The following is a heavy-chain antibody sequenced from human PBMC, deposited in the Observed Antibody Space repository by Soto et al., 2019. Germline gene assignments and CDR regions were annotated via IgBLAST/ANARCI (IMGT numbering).Heavy chain of an antibody. Sequence: QVQLQESGPGLVKPSETLSLTCTVSGDSINHYYWNWVRQAPGKGLESIGYVPYTGSTNYNPSLQSRVTISRATSKNPVSLRLTSVTAADTARYYCARRPGLGGSCYGGNWLDPCGQGILVTVSS. D-gene: IGHD2-15*01. CDR3: ARRPGLGGSCYGGNWLDP. CDR1: GDSINHYY. CDR2: VPYTGST. J-gene: IGHJ5*02. V-gene: IGHV4-59*08.